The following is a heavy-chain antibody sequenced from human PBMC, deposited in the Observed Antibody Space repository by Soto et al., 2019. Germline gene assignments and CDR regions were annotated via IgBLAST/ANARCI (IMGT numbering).Heavy chain of an antibody. J-gene: IGHJ4*02. V-gene: IGHV4-34*01. D-gene: IGHD3-10*01. Sequence: QVQLQQWGAGLLKPSETLSLTCAVYGGSFSGYYWSWIRQPPGKGREWIGEINHSGSTNYNPSLKSRVTISVDSSKNQFSLKLSSVTAADTAVYYCATPRGPPPTFDYWGQGTLVTVSS. CDR3: ATPRGPPPTFDY. CDR2: INHSGST. CDR1: GGSFSGYY.